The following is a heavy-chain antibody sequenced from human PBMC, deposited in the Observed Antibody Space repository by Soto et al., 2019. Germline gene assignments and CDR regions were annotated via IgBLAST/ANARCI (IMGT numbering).Heavy chain of an antibody. D-gene: IGHD3-10*01. CDR1: GYIFASYY. CDR2: INPFDGSR. CDR3: SRVDPGETSPFDH. V-gene: IGHV1-46*03. J-gene: IGHJ4*02. Sequence: EASVKVSCKASGYIFASYYIHWVRQAPGQGLEWMGWINPFDGSRMFAQSFQGRVTMTRDTSTSTVYMEVSSLRSEDTAVYYCSRVDPGETSPFDHWGQGTLVTVS.